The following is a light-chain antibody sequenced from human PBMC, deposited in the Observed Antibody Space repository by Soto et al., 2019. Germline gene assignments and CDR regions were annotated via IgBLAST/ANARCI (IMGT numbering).Light chain of an antibody. Sequence: SQVTQSPSSLSASVGDRVTITCRASQSISNYLNWYQQKPGKAPKLLIYAASNLQSVVPSRFSGSGSGTEFTLTISSLQAEDFATYFCQESYSTPAVSFGGGTKVDI. CDR3: QESYSTPAVS. CDR2: AAS. CDR1: QSISNY. V-gene: IGKV1-39*01. J-gene: IGKJ4*01.